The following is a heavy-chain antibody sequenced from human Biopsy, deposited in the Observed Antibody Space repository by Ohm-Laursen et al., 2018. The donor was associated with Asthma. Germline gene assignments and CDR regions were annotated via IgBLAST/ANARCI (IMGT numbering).Heavy chain of an antibody. CDR3: ARAPYSDAIDS. CDR1: GFPFTAYY. CDR2: ISLNTGDA. J-gene: IGHJ4*02. Sequence: SVKVSCKTSGFPFTAYYIHWVRQAPGQGLEWMGWISLNTGDANLAQKFRGWVTMTRDTSISTAYLVLSGLKSHDTAVYYCARAPYSDAIDSWGQRTLVAVSS. V-gene: IGHV1-2*04. D-gene: IGHD1-26*01.